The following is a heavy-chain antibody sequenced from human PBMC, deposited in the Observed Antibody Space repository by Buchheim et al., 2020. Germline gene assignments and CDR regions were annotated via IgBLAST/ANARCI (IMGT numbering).Heavy chain of an antibody. CDR1: GFTFSSYG. Sequence: QVQLVESGGGVVQPGRSLRLSCAASGFTFSSYGMHWVRQAPGKGLEWVAVIWYDGSNKYYADSVKGRFTISRDNSKNTLYLQMNSLRAEDTAVYYCARGGYDFWSGYYQTEIDYWGQGTL. V-gene: IGHV3-33*01. D-gene: IGHD3-3*01. CDR3: ARGGYDFWSGYYQTEIDY. J-gene: IGHJ4*02. CDR2: IWYDGSNK.